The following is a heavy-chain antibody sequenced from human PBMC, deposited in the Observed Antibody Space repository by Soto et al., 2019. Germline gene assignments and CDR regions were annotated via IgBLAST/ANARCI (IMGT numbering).Heavy chain of an antibody. Sequence: GASVKVSCKASGYTFTSYGISWVRQAPGQGLEWMGWISAYNGNTNYAQKLQGRVTMTTDTSTSTAYMELRSLRSDDTAVYYCARERSSRTDYDFWSGYGFYFDYWGQGTLVTVSS. V-gene: IGHV1-18*04. CDR2: ISAYNGNT. J-gene: IGHJ4*02. D-gene: IGHD3-3*01. CDR1: GYTFTSYG. CDR3: ARERSSRTDYDFWSGYGFYFDY.